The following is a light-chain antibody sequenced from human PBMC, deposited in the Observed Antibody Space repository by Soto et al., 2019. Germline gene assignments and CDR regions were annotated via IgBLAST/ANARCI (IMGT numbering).Light chain of an antibody. Sequence: QSVLTQPPSVSGTPGQRVTISCSGGISNIATNYVHWFQQLPGTAPKVLSNRDNQRPSGVPDRFSGSKSGTSASLAISGLGSEEEAEYYGAEGDDPVGSYVFGPGTKFT. CDR3: AEGDDPVGSYV. J-gene: IGLJ1*01. CDR2: RDN. CDR1: ISNIATNY. V-gene: IGLV1-47*01.